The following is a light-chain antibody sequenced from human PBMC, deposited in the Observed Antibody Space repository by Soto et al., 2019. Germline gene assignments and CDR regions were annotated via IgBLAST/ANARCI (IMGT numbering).Light chain of an antibody. CDR2: GAS. V-gene: IGKV3-20*01. CDR3: QQYGMSPPYT. J-gene: IGKJ2*01. Sequence: EIVLTQSPGTLSLSPGERATLSCRASQSVITSFLAWFQQKPGQAPRLLIYGASSRATGIPDRFSGSGSGPDFALTISRLEPEDSAVYYCQQYGMSPPYTFGQGTKLEIK. CDR1: QSVITSF.